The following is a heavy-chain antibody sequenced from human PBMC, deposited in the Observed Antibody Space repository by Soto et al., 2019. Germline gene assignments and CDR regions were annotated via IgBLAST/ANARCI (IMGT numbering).Heavy chain of an antibody. CDR2: INSDGSRT. CDR1: GFTFSNHW. V-gene: IGHV3-74*01. D-gene: IGHD5-12*01. J-gene: IGHJ4*02. Sequence: EVQLVESGGGVVQPGGSLRLSCAASGFTFSNHWMHWVRQDPGKGLLWVSRINSDGSRTDYADSVRGRFTISRDNAKNTVYLQMNSLRAEDTAVYYCARVPTGGYDLDWGQGTLVTVSS. CDR3: ARVPTGGYDLD.